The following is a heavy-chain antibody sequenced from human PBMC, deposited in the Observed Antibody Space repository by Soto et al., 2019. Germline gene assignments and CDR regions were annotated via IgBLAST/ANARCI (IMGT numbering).Heavy chain of an antibody. Sequence: GASVKVSCKASGYTFTSYGISWVRQAPGQGLEWMGWISAYNGNTNYAQKLQGRVTMTTDTSTSTAYMELRSLRSDDTAVYYCARDLWNDILTGTDNWFDPWGQGTLVTVSS. CDR1: GYTFTSYG. V-gene: IGHV1-18*01. CDR2: ISAYNGNT. J-gene: IGHJ5*02. CDR3: ARDLWNDILTGTDNWFDP. D-gene: IGHD3-9*01.